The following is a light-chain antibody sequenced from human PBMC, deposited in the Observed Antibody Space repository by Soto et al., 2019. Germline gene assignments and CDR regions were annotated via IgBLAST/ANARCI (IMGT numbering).Light chain of an antibody. CDR2: GAS. V-gene: IGKV3-20*01. CDR1: QSVSNNY. CDR3: QQYGKT. J-gene: IGKJ4*01. Sequence: EIVMTQFPATLSESPGERVALSCRASQSVSNNYLAWYQQKPGQAPRLLIYGASNRATGIPDRFSGSGSGTDFTLTISRLEPEDFAVYYCQQYGKTFGGGTKVDIK.